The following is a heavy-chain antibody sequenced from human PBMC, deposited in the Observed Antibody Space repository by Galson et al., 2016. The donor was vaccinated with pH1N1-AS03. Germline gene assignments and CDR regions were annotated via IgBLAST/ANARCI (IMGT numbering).Heavy chain of an antibody. CDR3: ARDGPPQGISVAGSFDF. V-gene: IGHV3-21*01. D-gene: IGHD6-19*01. J-gene: IGHJ4*02. Sequence: SLRLSCAASGFTFSGYTMSWVRQAPGKGLEWVSFISSSSTYIYYADSLKGRFTISRDNAKNSLYLQMNSLRDEDTAVYYCARDGPPQGISVAGSFDFWGQGTLVTVSS. CDR2: ISSSSTYI. CDR1: GFTFSGYT.